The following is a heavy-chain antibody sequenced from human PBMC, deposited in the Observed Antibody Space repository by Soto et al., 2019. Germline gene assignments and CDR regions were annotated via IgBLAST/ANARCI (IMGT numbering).Heavy chain of an antibody. CDR2: IYPGDSDT. V-gene: IGHV5-51*01. D-gene: IGHD3-3*01. CDR1: GYSFTSYW. CDR3: ARTVITIFGVDTYGMDV. Sequence: PGESLKISCKGSGYSFTSYWIGRVRQMPGKGLEWMGIIYPGDSDTKYSPSFQGQVTISADKSISTAYLQWSSLKASDTAMYYCARTVITIFGVDTYGMDVWGQGTTVTVS. J-gene: IGHJ6*02.